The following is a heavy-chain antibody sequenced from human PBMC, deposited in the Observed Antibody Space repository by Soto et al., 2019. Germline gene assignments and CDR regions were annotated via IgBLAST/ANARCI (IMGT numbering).Heavy chain of an antibody. Sequence: SRTLSLPCAISGDSVSSNSAAWNWIRQSPSRGLEWLGRTYYRSKWYNDYAVSVKSRITINPDTSKNQFSLQLNSVTPEDPAVYYRARDNWNFYYYGMDVWGQGTTVTAP. CDR2: TYYRSKWYN. CDR1: GDSVSSNSAA. D-gene: IGHD1-1*01. V-gene: IGHV6-1*01. CDR3: ARDNWNFYYYGMDV. J-gene: IGHJ6*02.